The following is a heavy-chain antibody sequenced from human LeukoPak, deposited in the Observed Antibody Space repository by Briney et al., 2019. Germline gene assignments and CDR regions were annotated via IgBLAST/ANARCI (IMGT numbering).Heavy chain of an antibody. CDR1: GFTFSHYW. Sequence: SGGSLRPSCAASGFTFSHYWMSWVRQAPGKGLEWVANIKEDGSEKNYVDSVRGRFTISRDNAKNSLYLQMNSLRAEDTAVYYCARGLKASAYWGQGTLVTVSS. J-gene: IGHJ4*02. CDR2: IKEDGSEK. D-gene: IGHD2-15*01. V-gene: IGHV3-7*04. CDR3: ARGLKASAY.